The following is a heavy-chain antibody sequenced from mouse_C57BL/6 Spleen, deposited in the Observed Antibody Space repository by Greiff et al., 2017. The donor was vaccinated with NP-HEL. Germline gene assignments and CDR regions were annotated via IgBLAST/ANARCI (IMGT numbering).Heavy chain of an antibody. Sequence: QVQLQQPGAELVMPGASVKLSCKASGYTFTSYWMHWVKQRPGQGLEWIGEIDPSDSYTNYNQKFKGKSTLPVDKSSSTAYMQLSSLTSEDSAVYYCARYYYGIPYARDYWGQGTSVTVSS. CDR1: GYTFTSYW. CDR2: IDPSDSYT. D-gene: IGHD1-1*01. J-gene: IGHJ4*01. CDR3: ARYYYGIPYARDY. V-gene: IGHV1-69*01.